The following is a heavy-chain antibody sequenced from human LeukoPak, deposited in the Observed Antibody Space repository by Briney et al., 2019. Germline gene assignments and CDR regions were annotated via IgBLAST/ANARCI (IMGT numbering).Heavy chain of an antibody. CDR3: ARAKTGIAAAGLYYYYMDV. D-gene: IGHD6-13*01. J-gene: IGHJ6*03. V-gene: IGHV1-69*06. CDR2: IIPIFGTA. Sequence: SVKVSCKASGGTFSSYAISWVRQAPGQGLEWMGGIIPIFGTANYAQKFHGRVTITADKSTSTAYMELSSLRSEDTAVYYCARAKTGIAAAGLYYYYMDVWGKGTTVTVSS. CDR1: GGTFSSYA.